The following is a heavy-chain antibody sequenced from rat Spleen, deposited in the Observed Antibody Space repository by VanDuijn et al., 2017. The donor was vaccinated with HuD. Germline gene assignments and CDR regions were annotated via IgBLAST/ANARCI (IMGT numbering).Heavy chain of an antibody. CDR1: GFTLSDYY. CDR3: AGSLTGRGFSY. V-gene: IGHV5-7*01. CDR2: ITSGGSNT. Sequence: EVQLVESGGGLVQPGRSLKLSCTASGFTLSDYYMAWVRQAPKKGLEWVATITSGGSNTYYPDSVKGRFTISRDNAKSTLYLQMDSLRSEDTATYFCAGSLTGRGFSYWGRGTLVTVSS. J-gene: IGHJ3*01. D-gene: IGHD5-1*01.